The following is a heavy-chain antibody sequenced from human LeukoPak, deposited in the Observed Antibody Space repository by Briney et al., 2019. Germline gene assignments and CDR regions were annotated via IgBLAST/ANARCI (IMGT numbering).Heavy chain of an antibody. V-gene: IGHV3-64D*09. J-gene: IGHJ4*02. CDR1: GFTFSAYI. CDR2: ISSNGGST. Sequence: SGGSLRLSCSASGFTFSAYIMYWVRQAPGKGLEYVSAISSNGGSTYYADSVKGRFTISRDNSKNTLYLQMSSLRTEDTAVYYCVKSWSWAAFDYWGQGALVTVSS. D-gene: IGHD3-3*01. CDR3: VKSWSWAAFDY.